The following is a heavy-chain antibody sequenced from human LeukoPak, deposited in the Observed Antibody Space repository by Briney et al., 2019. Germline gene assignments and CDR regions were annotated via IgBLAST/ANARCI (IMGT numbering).Heavy chain of an antibody. V-gene: IGHV4-39*07. J-gene: IGHJ4*02. D-gene: IGHD2-21*02. CDR1: GGSISSSSYY. Sequence: PSETLSLTCTVSGGSISSSSYYWGWIRQPPGKGLEWIGSIYYSGSTYYNPSLKSRVTISVDTSKNQFSLKLSSVTAADTAVYYCARVENCGGDCYNPLPDYWGQGTLVTVSS. CDR3: ARVENCGGDCYNPLPDY. CDR2: IYYSGST.